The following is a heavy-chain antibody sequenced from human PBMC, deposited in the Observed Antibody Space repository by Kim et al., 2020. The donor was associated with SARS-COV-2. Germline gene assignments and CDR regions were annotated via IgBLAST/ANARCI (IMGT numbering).Heavy chain of an antibody. V-gene: IGHV3-30*04. J-gene: IGHJ6*02. CDR2: ISYDGSNK. D-gene: IGHD6-13*01. Sequence: GGSLRLSCAASGFTFSSYAMHWVRQAPGKGLEWVAVISYDGSNKYYADSVKGRFTISRDNSKNTLYLQMNSLRAEDTAVYYCARVSTTPGGGEQQLVYYYYGMDVWGQGTTVTVSS. CDR1: GFTFSSYA. CDR3: ARVSTTPGGGEQQLVYYYYGMDV.